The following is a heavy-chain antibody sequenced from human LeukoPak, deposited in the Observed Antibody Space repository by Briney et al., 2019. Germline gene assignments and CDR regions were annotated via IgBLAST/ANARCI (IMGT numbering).Heavy chain of an antibody. V-gene: IGHV3-48*01. D-gene: IGHD3-3*01. CDR1: GFTFSTYS. CDR3: ARERERFLNF. Sequence: GGSLRLSCAASGFTFSTYSTNWVRQAPGKGLEWVSYIDTGTSTIYYADSVKGRFTISKDNAKNSLYLQMNSLRTEDTAVYYCARERERFLNFWGQGTLVTVSS. J-gene: IGHJ4*02. CDR2: IDTGTSTI.